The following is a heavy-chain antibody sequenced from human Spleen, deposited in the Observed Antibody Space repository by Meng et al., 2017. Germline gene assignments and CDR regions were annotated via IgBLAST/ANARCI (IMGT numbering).Heavy chain of an antibody. CDR2: IYYSGST. Sequence: QVQLQESGPGLVKPSETLSLTCTVSGGSIRSSGYYWGWIRHPPGKGLEWIGSIYYSGSTYYNPSLNSRVTVSVDTSKTQFTLKLSSVTTADTAVYYCARIDVSKSHDYFDYWGPGTLVTVSS. CDR3: ARIDVSKSHDYFDY. CDR1: GGSIRSSGYY. V-gene: IGHV4-39*01. J-gene: IGHJ4*02.